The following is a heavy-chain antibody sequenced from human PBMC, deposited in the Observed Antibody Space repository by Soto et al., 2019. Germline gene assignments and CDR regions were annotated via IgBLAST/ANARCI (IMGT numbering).Heavy chain of an antibody. V-gene: IGHV3-66*01. CDR1: GFTVSSNY. CDR2: IYSGGST. CDR3: ARDNRYYYYYGMDV. J-gene: IGHJ6*02. Sequence: GGSLRLSCAASGFTVSSNYMSWVRQAPGKGLEWVSVIYSGGSTYYADSVKGRFTISRDNSKNTLYLQMNSLRAEDTAVYYCARDNRYYYYYGMDVWGQGTTVTVS.